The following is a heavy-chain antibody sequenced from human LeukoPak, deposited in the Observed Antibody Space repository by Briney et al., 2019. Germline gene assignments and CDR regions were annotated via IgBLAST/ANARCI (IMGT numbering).Heavy chain of an antibody. CDR1: GGTFSSYA. J-gene: IGHJ4*02. V-gene: IGHV1-18*01. CDR3: ARGDAYYDFWSGYPYFDY. Sequence: AASVKVSCKASGGTFSSYAISWVRQAPGQGLEWMGWISAYNGNINYAQKLQGRVTMTTDTSTSTAYMELRSLRSDDTAVYYCARGDAYYDFWSGYPYFDYWGQGTLVTVSS. CDR2: ISAYNGNI. D-gene: IGHD3-3*01.